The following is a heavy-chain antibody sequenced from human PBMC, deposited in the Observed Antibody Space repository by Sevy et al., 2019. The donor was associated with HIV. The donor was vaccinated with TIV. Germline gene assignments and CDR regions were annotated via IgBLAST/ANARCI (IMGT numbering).Heavy chain of an antibody. D-gene: IGHD6-13*01. CDR2: LKSDVYGGTV. Sequence: GGSLRLSCTASGFTFGDICMSWARQAPGKGLEWVAFLKSDVYGGTVDHAASVRGRFVISRDDSKTIAYPQMNDLKTEDTGVYYCTRWKAAQSIFDYWGQGALVTVSS. J-gene: IGHJ4*02. CDR3: TRWKAAQSIFDY. V-gene: IGHV3-49*04. CDR1: GFTFGDIC.